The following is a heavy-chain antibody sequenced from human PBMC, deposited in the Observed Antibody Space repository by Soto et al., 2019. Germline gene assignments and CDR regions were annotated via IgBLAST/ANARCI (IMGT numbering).Heavy chain of an antibody. Sequence: EVQLLDSGGGLVQPGGSLRLSCAASGFSFSSYAMSWVRLAPGKGLEWVSTISGRGGGTYYADSVKGRFTISRDNSKTTLYLQMNSLRAEDTAVYYCAKDWRTGQQLALGFDYWGQGTLVTVSS. CDR1: GFSFSSYA. V-gene: IGHV3-23*01. J-gene: IGHJ4*02. CDR3: AKDWRTGQQLALGFDY. D-gene: IGHD6-13*01. CDR2: ISGRGGGT.